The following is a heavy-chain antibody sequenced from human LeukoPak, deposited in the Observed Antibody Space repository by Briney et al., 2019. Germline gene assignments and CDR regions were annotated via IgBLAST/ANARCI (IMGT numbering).Heavy chain of an antibody. Sequence: PGGSLRLSCAASGFTFSSYEMNWVRQAPGKGLECVSYISSSGSTMYYADSVKGRFTISRDNAKNSLYLQMNSLRAEDTAVYYCARDNYDSSGYYFDWGQGTLVTVSS. CDR3: ARDNYDSSGYYFD. CDR2: ISSSGSTM. V-gene: IGHV3-48*03. D-gene: IGHD3-22*01. J-gene: IGHJ4*02. CDR1: GFTFSSYE.